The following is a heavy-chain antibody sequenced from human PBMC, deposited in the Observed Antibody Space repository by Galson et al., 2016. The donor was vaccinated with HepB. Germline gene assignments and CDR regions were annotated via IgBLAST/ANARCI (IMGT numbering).Heavy chain of an antibody. Sequence: TLSLTCAVSGDSSSSTSYSWSWLRQPPGKGLEWIGYIYRDGSSSYNPSLKRRVTISIDRSKNQFSLKLSSVTAADTAVYYCARGNGLLAGTGLFDYWGQGTLVTVSS. CDR1: GDSSSSTSYS. D-gene: IGHD6-19*01. V-gene: IGHV4-30-2*01. CDR2: IYRDGSS. J-gene: IGHJ4*02. CDR3: ARGNGLLAGTGLFDY.